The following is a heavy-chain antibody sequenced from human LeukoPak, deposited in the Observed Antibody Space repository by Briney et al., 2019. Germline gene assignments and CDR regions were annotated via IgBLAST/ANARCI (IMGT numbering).Heavy chain of an antibody. J-gene: IGHJ6*02. CDR3: ARWNQGHGLDV. CDR1: GVTFSSYA. V-gene: IGHV3-33*08. CDR2: IWYDGSKK. Sequence: PGGSLRLSCAASGVTFSSYAMCWVRQAPGKGLEWVAVIWYDGSKKYYADFVKGRFTISRDNSKNTVYLQMNSLRAEDTAVYYCARWNQGHGLDVWGQGTTVTVSS. D-gene: IGHD1-1*01.